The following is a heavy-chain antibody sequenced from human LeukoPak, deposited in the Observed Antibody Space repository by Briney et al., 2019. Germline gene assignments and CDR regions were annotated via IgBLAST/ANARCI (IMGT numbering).Heavy chain of an antibody. CDR3: ARDAKYYYGLRTYFFFEY. Sequence: SETLSLTCSVSGGSFSTYYWSWIRQPAGKGLEWIGHIYADKTTDYNPSLKSRVTMSIDTSRNQFSLKLSSVTAADTAVYYCARDAKYYYGLRTYFFFEYWGQGTLLSVSS. CDR1: GGSFSTYY. J-gene: IGHJ4*02. V-gene: IGHV4-4*07. D-gene: IGHD3-10*01. CDR2: IYADKTT.